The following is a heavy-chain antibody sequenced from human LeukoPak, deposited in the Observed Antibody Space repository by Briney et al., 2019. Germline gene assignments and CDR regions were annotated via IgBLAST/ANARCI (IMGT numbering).Heavy chain of an antibody. CDR2: INPNSGGT. V-gene: IGHV1-2*02. D-gene: IGHD3-22*01. CDR1: GYTFTGYY. Sequence: ASVKVSCKASGYTFTGYYMHWVRQAPGQGLEWMGWINPNSGGTNYAQKFQGRVTMTRDTSISTAYMELSRLRSDDTAVYYCARDRTPWVVVVIDHDAFDIWGQGTTVTVSS. J-gene: IGHJ3*02. CDR3: ARDRTPWVVVVIDHDAFDI.